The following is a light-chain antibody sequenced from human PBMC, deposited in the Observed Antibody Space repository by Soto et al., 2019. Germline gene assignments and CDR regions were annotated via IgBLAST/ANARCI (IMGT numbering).Light chain of an antibody. CDR1: QSISSY. Sequence: DIQMTQSPSSLSASIGDRVTITCRASQSISSYLSWYQQKPGIAPKLLIYAASSLQSGVPSRFSGSGSGTDFTLTISSLQPEDFATYYCQQSYSTPDTFGQGTQVEIE. J-gene: IGKJ2*01. CDR3: QQSYSTPDT. CDR2: AAS. V-gene: IGKV1-39*01.